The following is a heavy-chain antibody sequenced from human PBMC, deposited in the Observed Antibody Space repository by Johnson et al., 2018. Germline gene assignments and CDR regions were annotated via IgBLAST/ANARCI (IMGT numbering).Heavy chain of an antibody. J-gene: IGHJ4*02. Sequence: EVQLVETGGGLVQPGGSLRLSCAASGFTFSSSRMHWVRQAPGKGLVWVSHINSDGSSTSYADSVKGRFTISRDNARNTLYLQMNSLRAEDTAVYYCARGWESIPFDYWGQGTLVTVSS. V-gene: IGHV3-74*01. D-gene: IGHD1-26*01. CDR3: ARGWESIPFDY. CDR2: INSDGSST. CDR1: GFTFSSSR.